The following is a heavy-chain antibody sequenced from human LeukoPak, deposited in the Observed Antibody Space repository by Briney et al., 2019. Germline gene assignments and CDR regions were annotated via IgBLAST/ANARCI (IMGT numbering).Heavy chain of an antibody. Sequence: GGSLRLSCAASGFIFSSYWMNWVRQAPGKGLEWVSSISSSSSYIYYADSVKGRFTISRDNAKNSLYLQMNSLRAEDTAVYYCARVEEHQGEMATILGLVDYWGQGTLVTVSS. V-gene: IGHV3-21*01. J-gene: IGHJ4*02. CDR3: ARVEEHQGEMATILGLVDY. D-gene: IGHD5-24*01. CDR1: GFIFSSYW. CDR2: ISSSSSYI.